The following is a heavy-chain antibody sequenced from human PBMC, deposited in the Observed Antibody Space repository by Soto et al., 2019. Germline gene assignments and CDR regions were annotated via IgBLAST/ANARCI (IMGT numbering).Heavy chain of an antibody. CDR1: GYTFTSYG. CDR2: ISAYNGNT. D-gene: IGHD3-3*01. Sequence: GASVKVSCKASGYTFTSYGISWVRQAPGQGLEWMGWISAYNGNTNYAQKLQGRVTMTTDTSTSTAYMELRSLRSDDTAVYYCARDPAGPYDFWSGYFAPYYYYYYGMDVWGQGTTVTAP. J-gene: IGHJ6*02. CDR3: ARDPAGPYDFWSGYFAPYYYYYYGMDV. V-gene: IGHV1-18*01.